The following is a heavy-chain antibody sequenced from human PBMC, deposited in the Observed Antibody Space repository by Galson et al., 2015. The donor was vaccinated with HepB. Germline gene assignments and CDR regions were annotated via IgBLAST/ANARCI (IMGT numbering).Heavy chain of an antibody. CDR1: GYTFTSYA. CDR3: ARGQKYSSSSRGPRFDY. V-gene: IGHV1-3*01. Sequence: SVKVSCKASGYTFTSYAMHWVRQAPGQRLEWMGWINAGNGNTKYSQKFQGRVTITRDTSASTAYMELSSLRSEDTAVYYCARGQKYSSSSRGPRFDYWGQGTLVTVSS. J-gene: IGHJ4*02. CDR2: INAGNGNT. D-gene: IGHD6-6*01.